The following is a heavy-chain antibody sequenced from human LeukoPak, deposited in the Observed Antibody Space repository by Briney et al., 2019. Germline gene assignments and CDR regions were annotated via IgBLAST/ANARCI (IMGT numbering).Heavy chain of an antibody. CDR1: GGTFTTYS. J-gene: IGHJ6*02. Sequence: ASVKVSCKASGGTFTTYSITWVRQAPGQGLEWMGRIIPVLGLANYAQNFQGRVTITADKSTNTAYMELSSLRSEDTAVYFCARDQSSSSYEYYYGLDVWGQGTTVTVSS. CDR3: ARDQSSSSYEYYYGLDV. CDR2: IIPVLGLA. V-gene: IGHV1-69*04. D-gene: IGHD2-2*01.